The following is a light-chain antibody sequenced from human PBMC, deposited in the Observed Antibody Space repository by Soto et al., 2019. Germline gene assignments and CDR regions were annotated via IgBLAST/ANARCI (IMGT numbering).Light chain of an antibody. V-gene: IGKV1-39*01. CDR1: QSISSY. Sequence: IQMTQSPSSLSASIGDRVTITCRASQSISSYLNWYQQKPGKAPKXLIYAASSLQSGVPSRFSGIGSGTDLTITISSLQPEDVATYYCQQSYSTPRTFGQGTKVDIK. CDR2: AAS. J-gene: IGKJ1*01. CDR3: QQSYSTPRT.